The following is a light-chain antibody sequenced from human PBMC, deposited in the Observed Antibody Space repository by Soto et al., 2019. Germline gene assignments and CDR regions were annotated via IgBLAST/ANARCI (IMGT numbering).Light chain of an antibody. CDR3: QVWGSNTVV. CDR2: QDT. CDR1: KLGDRY. J-gene: IGLJ2*01. V-gene: IGLV3-1*01. Sequence: SSELTQPPSVSVSPGQTASITCSGDKLGDRYACWYQQKPGQSPVLVIYQDTKRPSGIPERFSGSNSGNTATLTISGTQAMDEADYFCQVWGSNTVVFGGGTKVTVL.